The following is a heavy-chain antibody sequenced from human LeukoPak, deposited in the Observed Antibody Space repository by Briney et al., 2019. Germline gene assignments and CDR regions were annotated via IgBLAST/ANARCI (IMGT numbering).Heavy chain of an antibody. D-gene: IGHD6-19*01. CDR1: GGSITSYY. CDR3: ARGYSSGWYEGWWFDY. J-gene: IGHJ4*02. CDR2: IYYSGST. V-gene: IGHV4-59*01. Sequence: SETLSLTCTVSGGSITSYYWSWIRQPPGKGLEWVGYIYYSGSTNHNPSLKSRVTISVDTSKNQFSLKLSSVTAADTAVYYCARGYSSGWYEGWWFDYWGQGTLVTVSS.